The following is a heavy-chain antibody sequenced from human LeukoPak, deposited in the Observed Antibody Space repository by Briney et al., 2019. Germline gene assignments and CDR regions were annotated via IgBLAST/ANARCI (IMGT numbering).Heavy chain of an antibody. CDR2: IIPILGIA. CDR3: ARGPTRLGYCSGGSCQNWFDP. V-gene: IGHV1-69*04. D-gene: IGHD2-15*01. CDR1: GGTFSSYA. Sequence: ASVKVSCKASGGTFSSYAISWVRQAPGQGLEWMGRIIPILGIANYAQKFQGRVTITADKSTSTAYMELSSLRSEGTAVYYCARGPTRLGYCSGGSCQNWFDPWGQGTLVTVSS. J-gene: IGHJ5*02.